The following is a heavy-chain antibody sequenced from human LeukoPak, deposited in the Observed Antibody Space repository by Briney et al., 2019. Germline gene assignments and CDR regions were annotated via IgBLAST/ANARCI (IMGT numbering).Heavy chain of an antibody. Sequence: PSETLSLTCTVSSGSVSSGSYYWSRIRQPPGKGLEWIGYIYYSGSTNYNPSLKSRVTISVDTSKNQFSLKLSSVTAADTAVYYCARDRYGSGIPNFDYWGQGTLVTVSS. CDR3: ARDRYGSGIPNFDY. V-gene: IGHV4-61*01. D-gene: IGHD3-10*01. CDR2: IYYSGST. J-gene: IGHJ4*02. CDR1: SGSVSSGSYY.